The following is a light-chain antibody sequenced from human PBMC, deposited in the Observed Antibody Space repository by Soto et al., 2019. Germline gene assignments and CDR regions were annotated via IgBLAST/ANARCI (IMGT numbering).Light chain of an antibody. CDR2: GAS. CDR1: QGISKE. CDR3: QQYRSLPLT. Sequence: DIQMTQSPSSLSASVGDRITISCQVSQGISKELNWYQQRPGKGPELLIYGASNLHTGVPSRFSGSASTSGPGTHFSLTITALQPEDSATYYCQQYRSLPLTFGGGTKVEI. V-gene: IGKV1-33*01. J-gene: IGKJ4*01.